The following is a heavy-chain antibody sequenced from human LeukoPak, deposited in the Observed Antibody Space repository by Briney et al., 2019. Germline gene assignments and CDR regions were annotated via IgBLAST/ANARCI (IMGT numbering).Heavy chain of an antibody. D-gene: IGHD1-26*01. J-gene: IGHJ5*02. CDR1: GGSISSGSYY. CDR2: IYTSGST. Sequence: SETLSLTCTVSGGSISSGSYYWSWIRQPAGKGLEWIGRIYTSGSTNYNPSLKSRVTISVDTSKNQFSLKLSSVTAADTAVYYCAREVGGSYGWFDPWGQGTLVTVSS. V-gene: IGHV4-61*02. CDR3: AREVGGSYGWFDP.